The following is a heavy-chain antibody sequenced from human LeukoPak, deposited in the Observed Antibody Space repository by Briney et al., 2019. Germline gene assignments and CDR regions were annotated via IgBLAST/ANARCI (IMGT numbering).Heavy chain of an antibody. CDR3: AKGHVPLFDY. J-gene: IGHJ4*02. D-gene: IGHD2-2*01. CDR1: GFTFSSYG. Sequence: GGSLRLSCAASGFTFSSYGMHWVRQAPGKGLEWVAVIWYDGSNKYYADSVKGRFTISRDNSKNTLYLQMNSLRAEDTAVYYCAKGHVPLFDYWGRGTLVTVSS. CDR2: IWYDGSNK. V-gene: IGHV3-30*02.